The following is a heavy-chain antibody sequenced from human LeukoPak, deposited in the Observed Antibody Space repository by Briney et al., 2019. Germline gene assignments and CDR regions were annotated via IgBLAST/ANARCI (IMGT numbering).Heavy chain of an antibody. CDR1: GYTFTNYA. CDR2: ISVRKGNT. Sequence: ASVKVSCQISGYTFTNYAISWMRQAPGQGLEWMGWISVRKGNTNYTQKLQDRVTMTTDTSTSTAYMELRSLRSDDTAVYYCARTSNYGVDYFDYWGQGTLVTVSS. CDR3: ARTSNYGVDYFDY. D-gene: IGHD4-11*01. V-gene: IGHV1-18*01. J-gene: IGHJ4*02.